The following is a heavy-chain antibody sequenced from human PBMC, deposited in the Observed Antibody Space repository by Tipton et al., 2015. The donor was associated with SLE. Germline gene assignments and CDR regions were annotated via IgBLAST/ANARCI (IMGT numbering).Heavy chain of an antibody. CDR1: GGSISSHY. V-gene: IGHV4-59*11. CDR3: ARVKDYIWGSYPLGTFDI. Sequence: TLSLTCTVSGGSISSHYWSWIRRPPGKALEWIAYINYSGSTNYNPSLKSRVTMSVDTSKNQFSLKLSSVTAADTAVYYCARVKDYIWGSYPLGTFDIWGQGTMVTVSS. CDR2: INYSGST. D-gene: IGHD3-16*02. J-gene: IGHJ3*02.